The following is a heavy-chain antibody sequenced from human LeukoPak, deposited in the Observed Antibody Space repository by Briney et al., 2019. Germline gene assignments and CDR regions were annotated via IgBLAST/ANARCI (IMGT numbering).Heavy chain of an antibody. D-gene: IGHD3-3*01. Sequence: SVKVSCKASGGTFSSYAISWVRQAPGQGLEWMGGIIPIFGTANYAQKFQGRVTITADESTSTAYMELSSLRSEDTAVYYCARGADFWSGSQHHYYYYYMDVWGKGTTVTVSS. J-gene: IGHJ6*03. CDR2: IIPIFGTA. V-gene: IGHV1-69*01. CDR3: ARGADFWSGSQHHYYYYYMDV. CDR1: GGTFSSYA.